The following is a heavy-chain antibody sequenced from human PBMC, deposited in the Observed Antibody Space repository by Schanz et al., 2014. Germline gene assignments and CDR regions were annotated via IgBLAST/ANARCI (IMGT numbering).Heavy chain of an antibody. Sequence: EVHLVESGGGLVQPGGSLRLSCAASGFPFSTSTMHWVRQAPGKGLEYVSSISSKGDMTFYGNSVKGRFTISRDISKNTLYLQMGSLRAEDVAVYYCARKSLVSAHHDTWGQGTLVTVSS. V-gene: IGHV3-64*01. CDR1: GFPFSTST. CDR3: ARKSLVSAHHDT. J-gene: IGHJ5*02. D-gene: IGHD2-21*01. CDR2: ISSKGDMT.